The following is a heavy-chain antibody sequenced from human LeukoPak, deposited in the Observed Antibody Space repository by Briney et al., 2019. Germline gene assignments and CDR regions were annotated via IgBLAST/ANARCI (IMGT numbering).Heavy chain of an antibody. V-gene: IGHV1-18*01. D-gene: IGHD3-16*02. J-gene: IGHJ4*02. CDR1: GYTFTSYG. CDR3: ARSPKGEGYDYVWGTYPPWFDY. Sequence: ASVKVSCTASGYTFTSYGISWVRQAPGQGLEWMGWISAYNGNTKYAQKFQGRVTMTTDTSTNTAYMELRSLRSDDTAVYYCARSPKGEGYDYVWGTYPPWFDYWGQGTLVTVSS. CDR2: ISAYNGNT.